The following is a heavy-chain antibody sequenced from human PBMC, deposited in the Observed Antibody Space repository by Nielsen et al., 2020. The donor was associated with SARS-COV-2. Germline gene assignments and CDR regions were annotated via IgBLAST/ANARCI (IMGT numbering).Heavy chain of an antibody. J-gene: IGHJ6*02. CDR2: VSASGGST. CDR1: GFTFNIYA. D-gene: IGHD5-12*01. CDR3: AREGGDSGYDYVLRSGLDYYGMDV. V-gene: IGHV3-23*01. Sequence: GGSLRLSCAASGFTFNIYAMAWVRRAPGRGLQWVTGVSASGGSTYYTDSVKGRFTISRDNSKNTLYLQMNSLRAEDTAVYYCAREGGDSGYDYVLRSGLDYYGMDVWGQGTTVTVSS.